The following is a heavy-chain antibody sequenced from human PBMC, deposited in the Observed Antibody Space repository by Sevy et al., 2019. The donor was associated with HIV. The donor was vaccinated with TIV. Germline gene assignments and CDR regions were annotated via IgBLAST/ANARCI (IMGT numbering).Heavy chain of an antibody. CDR3: ARDGGYSIKWYPLY. CDR2: ISYDGTET. CDR1: GFAFRSHA. D-gene: IGHD6-13*01. Sequence: GGSLRISCAASGFAFRSHAMHWVRQAPGKGLEWVAVISYDGTETFYPASVEGRFTISRDNSKNMLSLQINSLRPEDTAVYYCARDGGYSIKWYPLYRGHGTLVTVSS. V-gene: IGHV3-30-3*01. J-gene: IGHJ4*01.